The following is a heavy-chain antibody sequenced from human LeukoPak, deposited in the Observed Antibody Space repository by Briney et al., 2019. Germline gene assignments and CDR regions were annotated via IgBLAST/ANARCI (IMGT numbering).Heavy chain of an antibody. V-gene: IGHV3-7*01. J-gene: IGHJ3*01. CDR3: ARDCTSWYRKDAFDL. CDR2: IKEDESEK. Sequence: GGSLRLSCAASGFTFSSYWMTWVRQAPGKGLEWVANIKEDESEKYYVDSVKGRFTISRDNAKNSLYLQMNSLRDEDTAVYYCARDCTSWYRKDAFDLWGQGAMVTVS. D-gene: IGHD2-2*01. CDR1: GFTFSSYW.